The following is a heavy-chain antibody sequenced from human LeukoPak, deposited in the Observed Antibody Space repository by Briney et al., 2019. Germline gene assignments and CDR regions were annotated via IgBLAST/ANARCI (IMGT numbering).Heavy chain of an antibody. V-gene: IGHV4-34*01. J-gene: IGHJ4*02. CDR3: ARNYDSSGYSRN. CDR2: INDRGST. D-gene: IGHD3-22*01. Sequence: SETLSLTCAVYGGSFSGYYWSWIRQPPGKGLEWIGEINDRGSTNDNPSLKSRVTISVDTSKNQFSLKLSSVTAADTAVYYCARNYDSSGYSRNWGQGTLVTVSS. CDR1: GGSFSGYY.